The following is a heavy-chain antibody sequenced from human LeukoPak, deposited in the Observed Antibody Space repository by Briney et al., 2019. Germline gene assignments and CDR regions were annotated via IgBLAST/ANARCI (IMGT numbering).Heavy chain of an antibody. CDR1: GYTFTSYA. CDR2: INTNTGNP. V-gene: IGHV7-4-1*02. J-gene: IGHJ6*03. D-gene: IGHD3-3*01. CDR3: ARVGYDFWSGYGWYSYYMDV. Sequence: ASVKVSCKASGYTFTSYAMNWVRQAPGQGLEWMGWINTNTGNPTYDQCFTGRFVFSLDTSVSTAYLQISSLKAEDTAVYYCARVGYDFWSGYGWYSYYMDVWGKGTTVTVSS.